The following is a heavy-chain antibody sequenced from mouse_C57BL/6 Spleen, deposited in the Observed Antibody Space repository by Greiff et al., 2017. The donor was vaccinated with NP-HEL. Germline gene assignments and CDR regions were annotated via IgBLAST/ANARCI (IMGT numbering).Heavy chain of an antibody. CDR1: GFSFTSYG. CDR2: IWRGGST. J-gene: IGHJ2*01. V-gene: IGHV2-2*01. CDR3: ARNEGSLDY. Sequence: QVQLQQSGPGLVQPSQSLSITCTVSGFSFTSYGVHWVRQSPGKGLEWLGVIWRGGSTDYNAAFISRLSISKDNSKSQVFFKMNSLQADDTAIYYCARNEGSLDYWGQGTTLTVSS.